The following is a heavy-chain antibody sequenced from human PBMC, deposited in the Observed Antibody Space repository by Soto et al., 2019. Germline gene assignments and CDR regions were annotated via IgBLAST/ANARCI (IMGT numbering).Heavy chain of an antibody. J-gene: IGHJ5*02. CDR3: SVANSNWFDP. CDR1: GGSISSRSSY. CDR2: IYHSGST. Sequence: QLQLQESGPGLVKASETLSLTCTVSGGSISSRSSYWSWIRQPPGKGLEWIGNIYHSGSTYYSPSLESRVTISIDTSKNQFSLRLNSVPATDTAVYYCSVANSNWFDPWGQGTLVTVSS. D-gene: IGHD5-12*01. V-gene: IGHV4-39*01.